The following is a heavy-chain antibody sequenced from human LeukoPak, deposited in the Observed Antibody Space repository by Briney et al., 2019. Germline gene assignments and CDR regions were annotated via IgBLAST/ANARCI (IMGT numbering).Heavy chain of an antibody. CDR3: ARHSSDWYFSQYYFHF. V-gene: IGHV3-48*03. Sequence: GGSLRLSCAASGFTFSSYEMNWVRQAPGKGLEWVSYISSSGSTIYYADSVKGRFTISRDNAKNSLYLQMNSLRAEDTALYYCARHSSDWYFSQYYFHFWGQGTLVTVSS. CDR2: ISSSGSTI. CDR1: GFTFSSYE. J-gene: IGHJ4*02. D-gene: IGHD6-19*01.